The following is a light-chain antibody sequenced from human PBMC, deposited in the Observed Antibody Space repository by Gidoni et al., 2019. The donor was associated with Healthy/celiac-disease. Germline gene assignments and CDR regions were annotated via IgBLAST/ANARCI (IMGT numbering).Light chain of an antibody. J-gene: IGKJ4*01. CDR1: QSVSSY. CDR2: DAS. Sequence: IVLTQSPATLSLSPRERATLSCRASQSVSSYLAWYQQKPGQAPRLLIYDASNRATGIPARVSGSGSGTDFTLTISSLEPEDFAVYYCQQRSNWLTFGGGTKVEIK. CDR3: QQRSNWLT. V-gene: IGKV3-11*01.